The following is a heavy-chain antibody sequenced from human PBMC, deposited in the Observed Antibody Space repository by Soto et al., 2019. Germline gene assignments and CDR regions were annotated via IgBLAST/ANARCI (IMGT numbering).Heavy chain of an antibody. CDR1: GGTFSSYA. J-gene: IGHJ4*02. V-gene: IGHV1-69*01. Sequence: QVQLVQSGAEVKKPGSSVKVSCKASGGTFSSYAISWVRQAPGQGLEWMGGIIPIFGTANYAQKFQGRVTITADEATSTADMELSSLRSEDTAVYYCAVEMATPVGPFDYWGQGTLVTVSS. CDR2: IIPIFGTA. CDR3: AVEMATPVGPFDY. D-gene: IGHD5-12*01.